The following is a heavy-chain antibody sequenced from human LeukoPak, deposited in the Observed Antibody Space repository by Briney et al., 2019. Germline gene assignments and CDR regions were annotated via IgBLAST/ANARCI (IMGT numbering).Heavy chain of an antibody. J-gene: IGHJ6*03. CDR1: GFTFNNYG. CDR2: IRYDGSKK. Sequence: PGGSLRLSCAASGFTFNNYGMHWVRQAPGKGLEWVAFIRYDGSKKYYAHSVKGRFRISRDNSNNILYLQMNSLRTEDTAVYYCAKDRCSNGIGCYYYYMEVWGKGTTVTISS. V-gene: IGHV3-30*02. D-gene: IGHD2-8*01. CDR3: AKDRCSNGIGCYYYYMEV.